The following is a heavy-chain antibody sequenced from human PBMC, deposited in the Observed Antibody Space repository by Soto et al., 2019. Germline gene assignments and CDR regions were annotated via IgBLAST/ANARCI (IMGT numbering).Heavy chain of an antibody. Sequence: PSETLSLTCTVSGGSISSSSYYWGWIRQPPGKGLEWIGSIYYSGSTYYNPSLKSRVTISVDTSKNQFSLKLSSVTAADTAVYYCALSPYGVWWFDPWGQGTLVTVSS. CDR2: IYYSGST. J-gene: IGHJ5*02. CDR1: GGSISSSSYY. V-gene: IGHV4-39*01. CDR3: ALSPYGVWWFDP. D-gene: IGHD3-16*01.